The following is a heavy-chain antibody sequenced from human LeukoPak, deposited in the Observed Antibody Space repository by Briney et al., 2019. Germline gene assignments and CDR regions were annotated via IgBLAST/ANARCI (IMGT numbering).Heavy chain of an antibody. CDR2: IYHTGST. V-gene: IGHV4-30-2*01. CDR1: GGSISSGGYS. CDR3: ARGLRFLYGMDV. J-gene: IGHJ6*02. D-gene: IGHD3-3*01. Sequence: TLSLTCAVSGGSISSGGYSWSWIRQPPGKGLEWIGYIYHTGSTYYNPSLKSRVTISVDRSKNQFSLKLNSVTAADTAVYYCARGLRFLYGMDVWGQGTTVTVSS.